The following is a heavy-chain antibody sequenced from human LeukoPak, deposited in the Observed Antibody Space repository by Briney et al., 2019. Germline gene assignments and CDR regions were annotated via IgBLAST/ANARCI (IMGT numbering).Heavy chain of an antibody. J-gene: IGHJ4*02. CDR2: ITSSSSYI. V-gene: IGHV3-21*01. CDR3: ARNPRYCSGGSCYYFDY. CDR1: GFTFSSYS. D-gene: IGHD2-15*01. Sequence: GGSLRLSCAASGFTFSSYSMNWVRQAPGKGLEWVSSITSSSSYIYYADSVKGRFTISRDNAKNSLYLQMNSLRAEDTAVYYCARNPRYCSGGSCYYFDYWGQGTLVTVS.